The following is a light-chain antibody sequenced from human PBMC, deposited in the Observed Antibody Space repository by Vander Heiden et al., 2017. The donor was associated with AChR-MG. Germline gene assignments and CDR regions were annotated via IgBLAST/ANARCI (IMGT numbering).Light chain of an antibody. CDR2: EVS. J-gene: IGLJ2*01. Sequence: QSALTHPAPVSGSPGQSIPISCTGTSSDVGGYDYVSWYQQHPGKAPKLMIYEVSNRPSGVAHRFSGSKSGNTASLTISGLQAEDEADYYCSSYTSSSTVVFGGGTKLTVL. CDR1: SSDVGGYDY. V-gene: IGLV2-14*01. CDR3: SSYTSSSTVV.